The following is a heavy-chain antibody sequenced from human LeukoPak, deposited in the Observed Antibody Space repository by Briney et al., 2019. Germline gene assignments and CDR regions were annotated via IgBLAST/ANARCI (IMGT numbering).Heavy chain of an antibody. CDR2: IYHGGST. V-gene: IGHV4-38-2*02. Sequence: SETLSLTCIVSGYSINSGYHWGCSRPPPGRGLGWIGSIYHGGSTYYTPSMKRRATISIDTYKNHFSLQLSSVTAADTAVYYCARIRGVGELWGECFDPWGQGTLVTVSS. J-gene: IGHJ5*02. D-gene: IGHD3-10*01. CDR3: ARIRGVGELWGECFDP. CDR1: GYSINSGYH.